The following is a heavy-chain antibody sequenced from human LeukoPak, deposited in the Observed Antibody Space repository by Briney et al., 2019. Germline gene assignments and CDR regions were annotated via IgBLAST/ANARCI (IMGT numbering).Heavy chain of an antibody. V-gene: IGHV3-30-3*01. CDR3: ARSGGLQRFDY. Sequence: GGSLRLSCAASGFTFSSYAMSWVRQAPGKGLQWVAVISYDGNTIHYADSVKGRFIISRDTSKNTLYLQMNSLRAEDTAVYYCARSGGLQRFDYWGQGTLVTVSS. J-gene: IGHJ4*02. D-gene: IGHD4-11*01. CDR2: ISYDGNTI. CDR1: GFTFSSYA.